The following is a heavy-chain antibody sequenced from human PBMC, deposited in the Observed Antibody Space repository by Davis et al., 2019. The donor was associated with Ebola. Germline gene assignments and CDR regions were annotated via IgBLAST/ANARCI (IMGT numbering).Heavy chain of an antibody. CDR3: ARSLYSSLSHAAY. J-gene: IGHJ4*02. Sequence: SETLSPTCSVSGFSISGGYYWGWIRQAPGKGMEWIGSISHRGSTSFTPSLASRVTISIDTSKNQFSLSLSSVTAADTAVYYCARSLYSSLSHAAYWGQGALVTVSS. CDR1: GFSISGGYY. CDR2: ISHRGST. D-gene: IGHD6-19*01. V-gene: IGHV4-38-2*02.